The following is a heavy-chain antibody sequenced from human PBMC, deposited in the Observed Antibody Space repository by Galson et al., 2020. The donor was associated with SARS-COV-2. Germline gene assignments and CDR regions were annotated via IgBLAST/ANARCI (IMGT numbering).Heavy chain of an antibody. CDR3: ARSSCWYGRGGNWFDP. Sequence: ETLSLTCTVSGGSISSDSYYWGWIRQPPGKGLEWIGSGSAYYNPSLKSRVTISVDTSKNQFSLKLTSVTAADTAVYYCARSSCWYGRGGNWFDPWGQGTLVTVSS. CDR2: GSA. CDR1: GGSISSDSYY. D-gene: IGHD6-19*01. V-gene: IGHV4-39*01. J-gene: IGHJ5*02.